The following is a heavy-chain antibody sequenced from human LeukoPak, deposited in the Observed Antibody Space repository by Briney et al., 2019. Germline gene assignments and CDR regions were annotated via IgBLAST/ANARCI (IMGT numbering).Heavy chain of an antibody. Sequence: GGSLRLSCAASGFTFSSYSMSWVRQAPGKGLEWVSSISSSSSYIYYADSVKGRFTISRDNAKNSLYLQMNSLRAEDTAVYYCAGYAKYSSGWLTDYWGQGTLVTVSS. CDR2: ISSSSSYI. CDR3: AGYAKYSSGWLTDY. V-gene: IGHV3-21*01. CDR1: GFTFSSYS. D-gene: IGHD6-19*01. J-gene: IGHJ4*02.